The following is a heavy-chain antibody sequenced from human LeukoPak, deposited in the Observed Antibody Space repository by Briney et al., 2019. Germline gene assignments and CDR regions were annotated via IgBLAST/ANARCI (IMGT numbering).Heavy chain of an antibody. V-gene: IGHV3-23*01. CDR1: GFTFSSYA. CDR3: AEGTAAGN. J-gene: IGHJ4*02. D-gene: IGHD6-13*01. CDR2: ISGSGRDT. Sequence: LPGGSLRLSCAASGFTFSSYAMSWVRQAPGKGLEWVSLISGSGRDTYYADSVKGRFTISRDNSKNTLYLQMNSLRAEDTAIYYCAEGTAAGNWGQGTLVTVSS.